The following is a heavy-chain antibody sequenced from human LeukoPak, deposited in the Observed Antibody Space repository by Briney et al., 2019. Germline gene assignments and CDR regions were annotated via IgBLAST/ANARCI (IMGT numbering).Heavy chain of an antibody. J-gene: IGHJ4*02. D-gene: IGHD3-9*01. CDR2: INTDGSTT. V-gene: IGHV3-74*01. CDR3: TIDLTGPFDD. Sequence: GVSLGLSCAASGFTFSSYWMHWVRQVPGKGLVWVSRINTDGSTTSYADSVKGRFTISRDNAKNTLYLQMNSLRAEDTGVYYCTIDLTGPFDDWGQGTLVTVSS. CDR1: GFTFSSYW.